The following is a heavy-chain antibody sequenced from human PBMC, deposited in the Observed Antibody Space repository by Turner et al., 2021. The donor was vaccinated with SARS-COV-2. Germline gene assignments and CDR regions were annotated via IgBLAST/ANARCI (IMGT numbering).Heavy chain of an antibody. CDR1: GFTFSSYE. V-gene: IGHV3-48*03. J-gene: IGHJ5*02. D-gene: IGHD2-2*01. Sequence: EVQLVESGGGLVQPGGSLRLSCAASGFTFSSYEMNWVRQAPGKGLEWVSYISSSGSTIYYADSVKGRFTISRDNAKNSLYLQMNSLRAEDTAVYYCARDDCSSTSCYITNWFDPWGQGTLVTVS. CDR3: ARDDCSSTSCYITNWFDP. CDR2: ISSSGSTI.